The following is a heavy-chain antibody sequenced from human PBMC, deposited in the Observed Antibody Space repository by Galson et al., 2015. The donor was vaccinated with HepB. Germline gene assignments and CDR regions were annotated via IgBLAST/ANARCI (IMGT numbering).Heavy chain of an antibody. V-gene: IGHV1-24*01. CDR2: FDPEDGET. J-gene: IGHJ4*02. Sequence: SVKVSCKVSGYTLTELSMHWVRQAPGKGLEWMGGFDPEDGETTYAQKFQGRVTMTEDTSTDTAYMELSSLRSEDTAVYYCATGIVGATGFDYWGQGTLVTVSS. CDR1: GYTLTELS. D-gene: IGHD1-26*01. CDR3: ATGIVGATGFDY.